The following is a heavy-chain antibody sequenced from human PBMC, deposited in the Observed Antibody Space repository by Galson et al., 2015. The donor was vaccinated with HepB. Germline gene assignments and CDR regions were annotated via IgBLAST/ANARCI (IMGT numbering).Heavy chain of an antibody. J-gene: IGHJ2*01. CDR2: ISSSSSYT. V-gene: IGHV3-11*06. D-gene: IGHD2-15*01. CDR1: GFTFSDYY. Sequence: SLRLSCAASGFTFSDYYMSWIRQAPGKGLEWVSYISSSSSYTNYADSVKGRFTISRDNAKNSLYLQMNSLRAEDTAVYYCARDRRGPYCSGGSCLVLRNWYFDLWGRGTLVTVSS. CDR3: ARDRRGPYCSGGSCLVLRNWYFDL.